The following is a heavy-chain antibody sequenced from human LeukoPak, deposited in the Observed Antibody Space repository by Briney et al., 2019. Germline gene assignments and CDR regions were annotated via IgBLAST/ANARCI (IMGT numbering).Heavy chain of an antibody. V-gene: IGHV3-7*01. D-gene: IGHD3-22*01. CDR2: IKQDGSEK. Sequence: GGSLRLSCAASGFTFSSYWMSWVRQAPGKGLEWVANIKQDGSEKYYVDSVKGRFTISRDNAKNSLYLQMNSLRAEDTAVYYCARDYYDSSGYQYYFDYWGQGTLMTVSS. J-gene: IGHJ4*02. CDR1: GFTFSSYW. CDR3: ARDYYDSSGYQYYFDY.